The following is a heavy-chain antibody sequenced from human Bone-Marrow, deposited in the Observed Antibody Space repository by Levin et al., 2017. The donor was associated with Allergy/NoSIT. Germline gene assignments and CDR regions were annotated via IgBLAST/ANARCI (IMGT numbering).Heavy chain of an antibody. CDR2: ITGSDGSP. J-gene: IGHJ4*02. Sequence: PGESLKISCAASGFTFSGTSMSWVRQAPGKGLEWVSSITGSDGSPHYADSVRGRFTISRDDSKHTHYLQMNSLRDEDTAVYYCAKLVTNWGQGTLVTVSS. CDR1: GFTFSGTS. CDR3: AKLVTN. D-gene: IGHD6-6*01. V-gene: IGHV3-23*01.